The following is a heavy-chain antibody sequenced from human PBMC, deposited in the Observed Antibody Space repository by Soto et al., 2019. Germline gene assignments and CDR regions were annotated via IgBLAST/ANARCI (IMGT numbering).Heavy chain of an antibody. CDR1: GGTFSSYT. D-gene: IGHD2-21*02. CDR2: IIPILGIS. V-gene: IGHV1-69*02. J-gene: IGHJ6*02. CDR3: SREVVVVTAGSGMDV. Sequence: QVQLVQSGAEVKKPGSSVKVSCKASGGTFSSYTISWVRQAPGQGLEWMGRIIPILGISNYAQRFQGRVTIPADKSTSTAYMELSSLRSEDTAVYYCSREVVVVTAGSGMDVWGQGTTVTVSS.